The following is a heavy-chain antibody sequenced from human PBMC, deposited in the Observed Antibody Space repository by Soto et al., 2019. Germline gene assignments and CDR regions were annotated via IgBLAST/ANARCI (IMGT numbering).Heavy chain of an antibody. D-gene: IGHD2-2*02. J-gene: IGHJ5*02. V-gene: IGHV3-23*01. CDR2: ISGNGDTT. CDR3: AKRYPPSDGELFGPPKA. Sequence: VQLLESGGGLVQPGGSLRLSCGGSGFPFSSYAMIWVRQAPGKGLEWVSGISGNGDTTYYADSLKDRLSISRDNSKNTVYLQMTSLRANHTAVYYSAKRYPPSDGELFGPPKAWGQGTLVTVSS. CDR1: GFPFSSYA.